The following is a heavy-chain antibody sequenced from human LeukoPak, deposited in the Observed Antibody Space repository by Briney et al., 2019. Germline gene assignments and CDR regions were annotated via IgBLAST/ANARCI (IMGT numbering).Heavy chain of an antibody. Sequence: GGSLRLSCAASGFTFSSYAMSWVRQAPGKGLEWVSTISGSGGSTYYADSVKGRFTISRDNSKNTLYLQMNSLRAEDTAVYYCAKDLELTYYGSGSYFDYWGQGTLVTVSS. J-gene: IGHJ4*02. CDR2: ISGSGGST. CDR3: AKDLELTYYGSGSYFDY. V-gene: IGHV3-23*01. CDR1: GFTFSSYA. D-gene: IGHD3-10*01.